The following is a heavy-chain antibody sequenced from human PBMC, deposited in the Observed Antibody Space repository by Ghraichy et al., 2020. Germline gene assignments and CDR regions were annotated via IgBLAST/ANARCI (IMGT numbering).Heavy chain of an antibody. CDR3: TTLGLSDT. Sequence: GGSLRLSCAASGFTFSNASMSWVRQAPGKGLEWLSRIRSKADGGTTDYAAPVRGRFFFSRDDSKDTLYLQMNSLKTEDTAVYYCTTLGLSDTWGQGTLVTVPS. V-gene: IGHV3-15*01. D-gene: IGHD2/OR15-2a*01. CDR1: GFTFSNAS. J-gene: IGHJ5*02. CDR2: IRSKADGGTT.